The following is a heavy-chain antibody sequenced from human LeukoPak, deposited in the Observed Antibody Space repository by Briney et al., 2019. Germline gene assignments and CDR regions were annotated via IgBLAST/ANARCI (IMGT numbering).Heavy chain of an antibody. J-gene: IGHJ4*02. Sequence: GASVTVSCKASGYTFTSYGISWVRQAPGQGLEWMGWISAYNGNTNYAQKLQGRVTMTTDTSTSTAYMELRGLRSDDTAVYYCARVVVPAAIGEFDYWGQGTLVTVSS. CDR3: ARVVVPAAIGEFDY. CDR2: ISAYNGNT. D-gene: IGHD2-2*01. V-gene: IGHV1-18*01. CDR1: GYTFTSYG.